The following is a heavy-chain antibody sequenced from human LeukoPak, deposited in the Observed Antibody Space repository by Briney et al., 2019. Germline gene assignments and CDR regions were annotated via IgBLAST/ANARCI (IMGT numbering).Heavy chain of an antibody. Sequence: GGSLRLSCAASGFTFSSYGMHWVRQAPGKGLEWVAFIRYDGSNKYYADSVKGRFTISRDNSKNTLYLQLNSLRAEDTAMYYCARDTRGYYGSGSYPDYWGHGTLVTVSS. J-gene: IGHJ4*01. CDR3: ARDTRGYYGSGSYPDY. D-gene: IGHD3-10*01. V-gene: IGHV3-30*02. CDR2: IRYDGSNK. CDR1: GFTFSSYG.